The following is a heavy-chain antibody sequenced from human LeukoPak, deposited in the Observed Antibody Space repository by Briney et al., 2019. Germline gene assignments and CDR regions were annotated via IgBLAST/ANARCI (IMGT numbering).Heavy chain of an antibody. Sequence: GGSLRLSCAASGFTFSSYWMSWVRQAPGKGLEWVANIKQDGSEKYYVDSVKGRFTISRDNAKNSPYLQMNSLRAEDTAVYYCARDRHYDFYYIRGEYNWFDPWGQGTLVTVSS. D-gene: IGHD3-3*01. V-gene: IGHV3-7*01. J-gene: IGHJ5*02. CDR1: GFTFSSYW. CDR2: IKQDGSEK. CDR3: ARDRHYDFYYIRGEYNWFDP.